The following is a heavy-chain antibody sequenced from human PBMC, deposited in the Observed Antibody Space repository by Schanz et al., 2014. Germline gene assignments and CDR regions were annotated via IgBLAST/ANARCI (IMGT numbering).Heavy chain of an antibody. D-gene: IGHD5-18*01. CDR1: GFSFDDYT. CDR2: IDRDGGHT. J-gene: IGHJ4*02. Sequence: EVQLVESGGVVAQPGGSLRLSCAASGFSFDDYTMHWVRQAPGKGLEWVSLIDRDGGHTYYADSVKGRFTISRDNAKNSLYLEMTSLRGEDTAVYYCARDGYRNGRPFDHWGQGTRVTVSA. CDR3: ARDGYRNGRPFDH. V-gene: IGHV3-43*01.